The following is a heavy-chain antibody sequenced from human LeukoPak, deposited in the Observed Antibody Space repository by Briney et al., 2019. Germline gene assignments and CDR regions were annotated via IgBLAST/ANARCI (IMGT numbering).Heavy chain of an antibody. CDR2: IYYSGST. Sequence: SETLSLTCTVSGGSISSSSYYWGWIRQPPGKGLEWIGSIYYSGSTYYNPSLKSRVTISIDTSKNQFSLKLSSVTAADTAVYYCARDRGYGDLYHYFDYWGQGTLVTVSS. V-gene: IGHV4-39*07. CDR1: GGSISSSSYY. J-gene: IGHJ4*02. CDR3: ARDRGYGDLYHYFDY. D-gene: IGHD4-17*01.